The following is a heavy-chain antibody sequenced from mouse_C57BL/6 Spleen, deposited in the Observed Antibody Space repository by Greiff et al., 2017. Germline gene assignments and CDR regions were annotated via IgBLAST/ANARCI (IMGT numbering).Heavy chain of an antibody. J-gene: IGHJ2*01. CDR3: ARMVTTVVGYFDY. CDR1: GYTFTSYD. Sequence: QVQLQQSGPELVKPGASVKLSCKASGYTFTSYDINWVKQRPGQGLEWIGWIYPRDGSTKYNEKFKGKATLTVDTSSSTAYMELHSLTSEDSAVYFCARMVTTVVGYFDYWGQGTTLTVSS. D-gene: IGHD1-1*01. CDR2: IYPRDGST. V-gene: IGHV1-85*01.